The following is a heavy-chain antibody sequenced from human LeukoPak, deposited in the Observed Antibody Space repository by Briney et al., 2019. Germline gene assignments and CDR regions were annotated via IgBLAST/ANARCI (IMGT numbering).Heavy chain of an antibody. CDR3: ARGPLGWSDY. CDR2: ISESGTAI. V-gene: IGHV3-48*02. Sequence: PGGSLRLPCAASGFTVTNYNMNWVRQARGKGLEWVSFISESGTAIYYAESVKGRFTISRDIARNSVYLQMNSLRDEDTAMYYCARGPLGWSDYWGQGLLVTVSS. D-gene: IGHD1-26*01. CDR1: GFTVTNYN. J-gene: IGHJ4*02.